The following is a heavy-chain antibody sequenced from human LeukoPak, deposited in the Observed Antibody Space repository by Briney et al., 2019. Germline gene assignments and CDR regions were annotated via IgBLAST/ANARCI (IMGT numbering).Heavy chain of an antibody. Sequence: GESLKISCKGSGYSFANFWIAWVRQIPGKGLEWMGIIYPDDSKTIYSPSFQGLVTISADKSTSTAYLQWSSLKASDTAVYYCARRLSMIVGSYYLDYWSLGTLVTVSS. CDR2: IYPDDSKT. V-gene: IGHV5-51*01. CDR3: ARRLSMIVGSYYLDY. CDR1: GYSFANFW. D-gene: IGHD3-22*01. J-gene: IGHJ4*02.